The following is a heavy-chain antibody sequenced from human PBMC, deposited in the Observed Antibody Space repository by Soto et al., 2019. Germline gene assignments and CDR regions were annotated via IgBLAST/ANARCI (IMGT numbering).Heavy chain of an antibody. CDR2: IIPMFGTA. CDR3: ARGGPIGRWFDP. D-gene: IGHD3-10*01. CDR1: GDTFSSYI. J-gene: IGHJ5*02. Sequence: QVQLVQSGAEVKKPGSSVKVSCKASGDTFSSYIMTWVRQAPGQGLEWMGGIIPMFGTANTAQKFQGRVTITADESTNTAHMELRSLRSEDTAVYYCARGGPIGRWFDPWGKGTLVIVSS. V-gene: IGHV1-69*01.